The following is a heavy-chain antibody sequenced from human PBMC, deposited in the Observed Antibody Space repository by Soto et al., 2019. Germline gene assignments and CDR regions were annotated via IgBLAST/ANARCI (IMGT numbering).Heavy chain of an antibody. D-gene: IGHD2-15*01. Sequence: GGSLRLSCEASGFTFRSYGMHWVRQAPGKGLEWVAVMKSDGSRDHIDSVKGRFTIFRDNSKKTLYLQMNSLRAEDTAVYYCVAGYCSGSNCPNWFDPWGQGTLVTVSS. CDR1: GFTFRSYG. CDR3: VAGYCSGSNCPNWFDP. CDR2: MKSDGSR. J-gene: IGHJ5*02. V-gene: IGHV3-30*03.